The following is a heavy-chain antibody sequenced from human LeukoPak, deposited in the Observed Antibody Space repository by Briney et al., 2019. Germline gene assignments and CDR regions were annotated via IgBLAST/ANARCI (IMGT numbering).Heavy chain of an antibody. CDR2: IYPGDSDT. Sequence: GESPKIPCKGSGYSFTSYWIGWVRQLPAKGLEWMGIIYPGDSDTRYSPSFQGQVTISADKSISSAYLQWSSLKASDTAMYYCARFLSIFGPATDPWGQGTLVTVSS. CDR3: ARFLSIFGPATDP. J-gene: IGHJ5*02. V-gene: IGHV5-51*01. D-gene: IGHD3-3*01. CDR1: GYSFTSYW.